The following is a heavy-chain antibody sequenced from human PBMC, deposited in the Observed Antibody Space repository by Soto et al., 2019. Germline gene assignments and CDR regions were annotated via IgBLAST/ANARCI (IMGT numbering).Heavy chain of an antibody. J-gene: IGHJ4*02. V-gene: IGHV3-15*07. D-gene: IGHD5-18*01. CDR2: IKSKTDGGTV. Sequence: EVQLAESGGGLVKPGGSLRLSCAVSGVTLSNVWMNWVRQAPGKGPEWVGRIKSKTDGGTVEYAAPVKDRFTISRDDSENTLYLQMNSLKTEDTAVYYYSHGYYQYFESWGQGTLVTVSS. CDR1: GVTLSNVW. CDR3: SHGYYQYFES.